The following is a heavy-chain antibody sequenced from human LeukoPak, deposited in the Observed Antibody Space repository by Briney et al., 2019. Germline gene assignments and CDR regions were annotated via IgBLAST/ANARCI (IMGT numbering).Heavy chain of an antibody. Sequence: ASVKVSCKASGYTFTSYDMHWVRQAPGQGLEWMGIINPSGDSTSYAQRFQGRVTMTRDTSTSTVYMELSSLRSEDTAVYYCASVLYCGADCYSGRYFSDYWGQGTLVTVSS. V-gene: IGHV1-46*01. D-gene: IGHD2-21*02. CDR3: ASVLYCGADCYSGRYFSDY. CDR2: INPSGDST. J-gene: IGHJ4*02. CDR1: GYTFTSYD.